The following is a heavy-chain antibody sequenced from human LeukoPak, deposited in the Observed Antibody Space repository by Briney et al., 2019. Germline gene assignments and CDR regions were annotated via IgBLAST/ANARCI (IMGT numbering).Heavy chain of an antibody. CDR2: IYYSGST. V-gene: IGHV4-59*01. CDR1: GGSISSYY. J-gene: IGHJ3*02. D-gene: IGHD6-19*01. CDR3: ATQGWLVRGHDAFDI. Sequence: SETLSLTCTVSGGSISSYYWSWIRQPPGKGLEWIGYIYYSGSTNYNPSLKGRVTISVDTSKNQFSLKLSSVTAADTAVYYCATQGWLVRGHDAFDIWGQGTMVTVSS.